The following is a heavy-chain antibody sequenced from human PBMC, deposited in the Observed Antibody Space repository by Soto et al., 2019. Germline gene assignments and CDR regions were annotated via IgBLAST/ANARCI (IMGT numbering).Heavy chain of an antibody. J-gene: IGHJ6*03. D-gene: IGHD2-21*02. CDR2: IIPVLNIT. V-gene: IGHV1-69*02. Sequence: QVQLVQSGAEVQKPGSSLRVSCEASGGTLSSYTFNWVRQAPGQGLEWMGRIIPVLNITNYAHNFKGRVTITADKSTSTVYMELSSLRSDDSAIYYCARAVWVTDGGMNYYSYCMDVWGKGSTVTVSS. CDR3: ARAVWVTDGGMNYYSYCMDV. CDR1: GGTLSSYT.